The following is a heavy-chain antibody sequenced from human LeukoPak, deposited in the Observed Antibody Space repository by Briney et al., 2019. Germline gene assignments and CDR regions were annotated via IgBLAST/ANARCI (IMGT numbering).Heavy chain of an antibody. D-gene: IGHD2-15*01. Sequence: ASVKVSRKASGYTFTGYYMHWVRQAPGHGLEWMEQINPNSGGTNYAQKLQGRVTMTRDTSISTAYMELSRLRSDDTAVYYCTRDRLPFLGYCSGGSCSVAFDIWGQGTMVTVSS. J-gene: IGHJ3*02. CDR3: TRDRLPFLGYCSGGSCSVAFDI. CDR2: INPNSGGT. CDR1: GYTFTGYY. V-gene: IGHV1-2*06.